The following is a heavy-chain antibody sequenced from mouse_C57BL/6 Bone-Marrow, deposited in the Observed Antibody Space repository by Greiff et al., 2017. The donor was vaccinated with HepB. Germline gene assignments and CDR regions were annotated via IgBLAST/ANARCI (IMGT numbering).Heavy chain of an antibody. CDR3: TTEEYYYGSSYAMDY. CDR2: IDPENGDT. Sequence: VQLQQSGAELVRPGASVKLSCTASGFNIKDDYMHWVKQRPEQGLEWIGWIDPENGDTEYASKFQGKATITADTSSNTAYLQHSSLTSEDTAVYYCTTEEYYYGSSYAMDYWGQGTSVTVSS. J-gene: IGHJ4*01. V-gene: IGHV14-4*01. D-gene: IGHD1-1*01. CDR1: GFNIKDDY.